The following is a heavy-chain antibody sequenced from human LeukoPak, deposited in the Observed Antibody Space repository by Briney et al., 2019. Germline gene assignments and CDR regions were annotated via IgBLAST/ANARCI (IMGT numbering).Heavy chain of an antibody. Sequence: PGGSLRLSCAASGFTFSSYEMNWVRQAPGKGREGVSYISSSGSPIYYADSVKGRFTISRDNAKNSLYLQMNSLRAEDTAVYYCATSRGSGSYMGYWGQGTLVTVSS. D-gene: IGHD3-10*01. CDR3: ATSRGSGSYMGY. V-gene: IGHV3-48*03. CDR2: ISSSGSPI. J-gene: IGHJ4*02. CDR1: GFTFSSYE.